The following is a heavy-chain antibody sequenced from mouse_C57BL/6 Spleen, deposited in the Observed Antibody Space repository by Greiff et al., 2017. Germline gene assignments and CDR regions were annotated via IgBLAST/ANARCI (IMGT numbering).Heavy chain of an antibody. V-gene: IGHV1-62-2*01. CDR2: FYTGSGSL. Sequence: QVKLQPSGAELVKPGASVKLSCKASGYTFTEYTIPWVKQRSGQGLAWIGWFYTGSGSLKYNEKFKNKATLTADKSSSTVYMELSRLTSEYSAVYFGARHEDRDSYSMDYWGQGTSVTVSS. D-gene: IGHD3-1*01. CDR3: ARHEDRDSYSMDY. J-gene: IGHJ4*01. CDR1: GYTFTEYT.